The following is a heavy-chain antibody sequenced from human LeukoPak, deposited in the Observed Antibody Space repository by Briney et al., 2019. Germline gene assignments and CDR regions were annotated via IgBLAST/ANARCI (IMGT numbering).Heavy chain of an antibody. D-gene: IGHD3-22*01. V-gene: IGHV3-74*01. J-gene: IGHJ1*01. CDR2: IKSDGST. Sequence: GGSLRLSCAASGFTFSSYCMHWVRQAPGKGLVWVSRIKSDGSTNYADSVKGRFTISRDNAKNTVSLQMNSLRAEDTGVYYCARAPAEIGGYYPEYFRHWGQGTLVTVSS. CDR3: ARAPAEIGGYYPEYFRH. CDR1: GFTFSSYC.